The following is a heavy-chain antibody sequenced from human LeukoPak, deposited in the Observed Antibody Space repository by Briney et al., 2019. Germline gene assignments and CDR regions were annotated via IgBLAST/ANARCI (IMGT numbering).Heavy chain of an antibody. J-gene: IGHJ6*03. CDR2: INPNSGGT. CDR3: ARAPHYYDSSGYNPYYYYYSMDV. Sequence: ASVKVSCKASGYTFTGYYMHWVRQAPEQGLEWMGWINPNSGGTNYAQRFQGRVTMTRDTSISTAYMELSRLRSDDTAVYYCARAPHYYDSSGYNPYYYYYSMDVWGKGTTVTVSS. V-gene: IGHV1-2*02. CDR1: GYTFTGYY. D-gene: IGHD3-22*01.